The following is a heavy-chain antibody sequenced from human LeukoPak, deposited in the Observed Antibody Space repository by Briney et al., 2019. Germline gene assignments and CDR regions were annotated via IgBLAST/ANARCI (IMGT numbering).Heavy chain of an antibody. Sequence: PGGSLRLSCAASGFTFSSYAMSWVRQAPGKGLEWVSAISGSGGSTYYADSVKGRFTISRDNSKNTLYLQMNSLRAEDTAVYYCARLGSYYDSSGYYYRYYFDYWGQGTLVTVSS. CDR2: ISGSGGST. V-gene: IGHV3-23*01. J-gene: IGHJ4*02. CDR1: GFTFSSYA. CDR3: ARLGSYYDSSGYYYRYYFDY. D-gene: IGHD3-22*01.